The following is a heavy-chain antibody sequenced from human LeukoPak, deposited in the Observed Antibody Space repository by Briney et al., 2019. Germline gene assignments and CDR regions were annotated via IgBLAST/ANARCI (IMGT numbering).Heavy chain of an antibody. D-gene: IGHD6-6*01. CDR1: GFTFSSYW. V-gene: IGHV3-7*01. J-gene: IGHJ4*02. Sequence: GGSLRLSCAASGFTFSSYWMSWVRQAPGKGLEWAANIKQDGSEKYYVDSVKGRFTISRDNAENSLYLQKKSLRAEDTGVYYCARGGDGQLVFRGYDYWGQGTVVTVSS. CDR3: ARGGDGQLVFRGYDY. CDR2: IKQDGSEK.